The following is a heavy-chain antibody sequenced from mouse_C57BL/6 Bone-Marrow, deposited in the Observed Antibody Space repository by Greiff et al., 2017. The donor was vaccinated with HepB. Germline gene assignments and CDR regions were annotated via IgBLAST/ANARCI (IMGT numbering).Heavy chain of an antibody. CDR3: ARHEAPHYYGSSPWFAY. D-gene: IGHD1-1*01. Sequence: QVQLQQSGAELVKPGASVKLSCKASGYTFTEYTIHWVKQRSGQGLEWIGWFYPGSGSIKYNEKFKDKATLTADKSSSTVYMELSRLTSEDSAVYFCARHEAPHYYGSSPWFAYWGQGTLVTVSA. CDR1: GYTFTEYT. V-gene: IGHV1-62-2*01. J-gene: IGHJ3*01. CDR2: FYPGSGSI.